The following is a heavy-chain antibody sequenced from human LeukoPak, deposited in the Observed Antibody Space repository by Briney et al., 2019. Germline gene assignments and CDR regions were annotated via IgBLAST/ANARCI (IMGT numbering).Heavy chain of an antibody. CDR1: GASISSDSNY. CDR2: IYHTGST. D-gene: IGHD3-3*02. CDR3: ARDISISWFYS. J-gene: IGHJ5*01. V-gene: IGHV4-39*07. Sequence: SETLSLTCTVSGASISSDSNYWAWVRQPPGKGLQWIGSIYHTGSTFYNPSLMSRVSISKDSSKNQFSLKLSSVTVADTALYYCARDISISWFYSWGQGTLVSVSS.